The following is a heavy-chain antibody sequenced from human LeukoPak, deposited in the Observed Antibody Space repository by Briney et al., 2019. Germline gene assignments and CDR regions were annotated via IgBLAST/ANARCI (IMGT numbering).Heavy chain of an antibody. CDR2: IRSKANSYAT. J-gene: IGHJ4*02. V-gene: IGHV3-73*01. CDR1: GFTFSGSA. CDR3: TRLTSDDSSGYYGL. D-gene: IGHD3-22*01. Sequence: GGSLRLSCAASGFTFSGSALHWVRQASGKGVEWVGRIRSKANSYATAYAASVKGRFTISRDDSKNTAYLQMNSLKTEDTAVYYCTRLTSDDSSGYYGLWGQGTLVTVSS.